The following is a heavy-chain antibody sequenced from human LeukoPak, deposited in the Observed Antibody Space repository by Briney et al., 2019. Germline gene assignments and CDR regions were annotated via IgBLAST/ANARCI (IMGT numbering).Heavy chain of an antibody. V-gene: IGHV3-23*01. CDR2: ISGSGGST. CDR1: GFTFSSYA. Sequence: GGSLRLSCAASGFTFSSYAMSWVRPAPGKGLEWVSAISGSGGSTYYAHSVKGRFTISRDNSKNTLYLQLNSLRAEDTAVYYCAKDQWGTLREPLFDYWGQGTLVTVSS. D-gene: IGHD3-16*01. CDR3: AKDQWGTLREPLFDY. J-gene: IGHJ4*02.